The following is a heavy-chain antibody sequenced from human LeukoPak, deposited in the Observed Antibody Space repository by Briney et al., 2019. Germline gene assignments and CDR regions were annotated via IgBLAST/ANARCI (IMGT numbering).Heavy chain of an antibody. D-gene: IGHD6-25*01. CDR3: VTQISGWVY. CDR1: GFTFSDLA. V-gene: IGHV3-64D*06. CDR2: ISRNGDST. Sequence: GGSLGLSCSAFGFTFSDLAMHWVRQAPGKGLEYVSGISRNGDSTYYADSVKGRFTISRDNSKNTLYLQMSSLKPEDTAVYYCVTQISGWVYWGQGTLVTVST. J-gene: IGHJ4*02.